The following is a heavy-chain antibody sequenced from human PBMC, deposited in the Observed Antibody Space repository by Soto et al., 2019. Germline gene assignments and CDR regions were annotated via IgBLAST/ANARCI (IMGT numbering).Heavy chain of an antibody. CDR1: GFTVGDYS. J-gene: IGHJ3*01. Sequence: GGSLRLSCTAAGFTVGDYSMSWVRQAPGKGLEWVGFIRSKASGGTSEYAASVTGRFTLSRDDSKRIAYMQMNSLKTEYTAVYYCTRDQATDPWGQGTMVTVSS. V-gene: IGHV3-49*04. CDR2: IRSKASGGTS. D-gene: IGHD1-26*01. CDR3: TRDQATDP.